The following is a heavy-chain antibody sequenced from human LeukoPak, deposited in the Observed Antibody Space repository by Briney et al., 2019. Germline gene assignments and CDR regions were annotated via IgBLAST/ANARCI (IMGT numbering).Heavy chain of an antibody. V-gene: IGHV3-23*01. CDR2: ISGSGGST. D-gene: IGHD2-21*02. Sequence: PGGALRLSCAASGFTFSSYAMSWVRQAPGKGLEWGSAISGSGGSTYYADSVKGRFTISRDNSKNTLYLQMNSLRAEDTAVYYCAKWSRSYCGGDCRYYFDYWGQGTLVPVSS. CDR3: AKWSRSYCGGDCRYYFDY. CDR1: GFTFSSYA. J-gene: IGHJ4*02.